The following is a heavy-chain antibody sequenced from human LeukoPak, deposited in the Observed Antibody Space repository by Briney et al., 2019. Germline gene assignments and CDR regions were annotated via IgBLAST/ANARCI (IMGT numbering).Heavy chain of an antibody. J-gene: IGHJ1*01. D-gene: IGHD3-22*01. V-gene: IGHV3-7*01. CDR2: IKQDGSEK. CDR1: GFTFSNVW. Sequence: GGSLRLSCAASGFTFSNVWMSWVRQAPGKGLEWVANIKQDGSEKYYVDSVKGRFTISRDNAKNSLYLQMNSLRAEDTAVYYCARDSYYYDSSGYKHEYFQHWGQGTLVTVSS. CDR3: ARDSYYYDSSGYKHEYFQH.